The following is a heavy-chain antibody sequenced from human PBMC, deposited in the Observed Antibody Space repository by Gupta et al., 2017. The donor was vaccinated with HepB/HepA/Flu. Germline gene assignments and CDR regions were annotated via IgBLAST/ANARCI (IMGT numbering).Heavy chain of an antibody. CDR2: IKQDGSEK. D-gene: IGHD3-3*01. CDR1: VFTFSSYW. V-gene: IGHV3-7*01. Sequence: EVQLVESGGGLVEPGGSLRLSCAPSVFTFSSYWLSWVRQAPGKGLEWVANIKQDGSEKYYVNSVKGRFTISRDNAKNSLYLQMNSLRAEDTAVYYCARGLTPYYDFWSGYRGWFDPWGQGTLVTVSS. CDR3: ARGLTPYYDFWSGYRGWFDP. J-gene: IGHJ5*02.